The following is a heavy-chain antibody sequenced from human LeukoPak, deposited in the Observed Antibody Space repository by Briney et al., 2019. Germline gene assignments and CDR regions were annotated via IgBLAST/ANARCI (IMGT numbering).Heavy chain of an antibody. D-gene: IGHD6-19*01. CDR3: ARFGSGWWYNDY. CDR1: GGSISPYY. CDR2: IYHTGNI. J-gene: IGHJ4*02. Sequence: SETLSLTCSVSGGSISPYYWTWIRQPPGKGLEWIGYIYHTGNIKYNPSLNSRVTISIDTSKNQFSLKLSSVTAADTAVYYCARFGSGWWYNDYWGQGTLVTVSS. V-gene: IGHV4-59*01.